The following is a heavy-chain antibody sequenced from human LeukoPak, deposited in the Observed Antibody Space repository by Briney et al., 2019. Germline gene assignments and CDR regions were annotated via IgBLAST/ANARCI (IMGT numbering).Heavy chain of an antibody. Sequence: GGSLRLSCAASGFTFSRYGMHWVRQAPGQGLEWVALIRYDGSNKNDADSVKGRFTISRDNSKNTLYLQMNSLRAEDTAVYYCAKTSDYDSSGYFNYYYYYMDVWGKGTTVTVSS. J-gene: IGHJ6*03. D-gene: IGHD3-22*01. V-gene: IGHV3-30*02. CDR3: AKTSDYDSSGYFNYYYYYMDV. CDR1: GFTFSRYG. CDR2: IRYDGSNK.